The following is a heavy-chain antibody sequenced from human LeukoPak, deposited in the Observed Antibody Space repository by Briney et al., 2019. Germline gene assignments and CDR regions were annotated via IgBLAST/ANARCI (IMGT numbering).Heavy chain of an antibody. Sequence: PGGSLRLSCEASGFTFSSYEMNWVRQAPEKGLEWISNISSSGSSMYYVDSVKGRFIISRDNAKNSLYLQMNSLRAEDTAVYYCARADYDGSYMDVWGKGTTVIISS. V-gene: IGHV3-48*03. CDR2: ISSSGSSM. CDR1: GFTFSSYE. J-gene: IGHJ6*03. CDR3: ARADYDGSYMDV.